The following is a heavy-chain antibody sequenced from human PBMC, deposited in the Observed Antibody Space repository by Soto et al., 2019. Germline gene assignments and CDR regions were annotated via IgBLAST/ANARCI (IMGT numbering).Heavy chain of an antibody. Sequence: QVQLVQSGAEVKKPGSSVKVSCKASGGTFGSYAISWVRQAPGQGLEWMGGIIPIPGTANYAQKFQGRVTSAADESTSTASMELSSLRSEDTAVYYCARSQGSSTSLEIYYYYYYGMDVWGQGTTVTVSS. D-gene: IGHD2-2*01. V-gene: IGHV1-69*01. J-gene: IGHJ6*02. CDR1: GGTFGSYA. CDR3: ARSQGSSTSLEIYYYYYYGMDV. CDR2: IIPIPGTA.